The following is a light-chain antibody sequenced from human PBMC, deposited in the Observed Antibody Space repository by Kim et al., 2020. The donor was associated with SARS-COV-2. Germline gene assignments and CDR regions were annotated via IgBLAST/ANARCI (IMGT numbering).Light chain of an antibody. J-gene: IGLJ2*01. CDR3: QAWDNNAAI. CDR2: QDS. Sequence: PGRQTTIPCSGVNLGGRYGSWCQQRPGQTPVLVMYQDSGRPAGIPDRFSGSDSGNTATLTISGTQAMDEADYYCQAWDNNAAIFGGGTQLTVL. V-gene: IGLV3-1*01. CDR1: NLGGRY.